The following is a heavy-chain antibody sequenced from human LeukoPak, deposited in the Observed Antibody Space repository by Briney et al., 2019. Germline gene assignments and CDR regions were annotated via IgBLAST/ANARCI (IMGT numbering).Heavy chain of an antibody. Sequence: GRSLRLSCAASGFTFSSYAMHWVRQAPGKGLEWVAVISYDGSNKYYADSVKGRFTISRDNSKDTLYLQMNSLRAEDTAVYYCAREGSGSHYDYWGQGTLVTVSS. J-gene: IGHJ4*02. CDR3: AREGSGSHYDY. V-gene: IGHV3-30*01. CDR1: GFTFSSYA. CDR2: ISYDGSNK. D-gene: IGHD1-26*01.